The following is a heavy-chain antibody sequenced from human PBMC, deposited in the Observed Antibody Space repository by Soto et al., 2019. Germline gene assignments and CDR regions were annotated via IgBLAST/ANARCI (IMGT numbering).Heavy chain of an antibody. J-gene: IGHJ3*02. Sequence: PGGSLRLSCAASGFTFSSYSMNWVRQAPGKGLEWVSSISSSSSYIYYADSVKGRFTISRDNAKNSLYLQMNSLRAEDTAVYYCARGHLYSGYAQWRGAFDIWGQGTMVTVS. D-gene: IGHD5-12*01. V-gene: IGHV3-21*01. CDR2: ISSSSSYI. CDR1: GFTFSSYS. CDR3: ARGHLYSGYAQWRGAFDI.